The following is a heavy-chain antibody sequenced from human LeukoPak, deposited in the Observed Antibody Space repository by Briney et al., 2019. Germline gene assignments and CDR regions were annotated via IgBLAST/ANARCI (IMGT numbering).Heavy chain of an antibody. CDR1: GFSFSSYG. V-gene: IGHV3-23*01. J-gene: IGHJ3*02. Sequence: PGGSLRLSCAGSGFSFSSYGMSWVRQAPGKGLEWVSAISGSGGSTYYADSVKGRFTISRDNSKNTLYLQMNSLRAEDTAVYYCAKDLHSSGQWWGGAFDIWGQGTMVTVSS. CDR2: ISGSGGST. D-gene: IGHD6-19*01. CDR3: AKDLHSSGQWWGGAFDI.